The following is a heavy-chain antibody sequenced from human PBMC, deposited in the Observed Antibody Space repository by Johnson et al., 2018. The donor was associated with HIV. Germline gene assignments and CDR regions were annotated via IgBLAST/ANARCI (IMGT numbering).Heavy chain of an antibody. D-gene: IGHD4-17*01. J-gene: IGHJ3*02. CDR3: ATLGGTVTTRAIAQPHDAFDI. CDR1: GFTFSSFG. V-gene: IGHV3-48*04. Sequence: EMQLVESGGGVVQPGRSLRLSCAASGFTFSSFGMHWVRQAPGKGLEWVSYISGSGGTIYYADSVKGRFTISRDNAMNSVYLQMNSLRAEDTAVYYCATLGGTVTTRAIAQPHDAFDIWGQGTMVTVSS. CDR2: ISGSGGTI.